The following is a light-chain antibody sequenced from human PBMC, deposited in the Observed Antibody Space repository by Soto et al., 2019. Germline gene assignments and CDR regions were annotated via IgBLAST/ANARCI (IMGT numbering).Light chain of an antibody. CDR3: KSYAGSNNYV. CDR1: KNDIGVYDF. J-gene: IGLJ1*01. V-gene: IGLV2-8*01. CDR2: EVV. Sequence: QSALTQSPSASGSPGQSVTISCTGTKNDIGVYDFVSWYQHHPGKAPRLIIYEVVQRPSGVPDRFSGSKSGNTASLTVSGLQAADEADYSCKSYAGSNNYVFGSGTKVTVL.